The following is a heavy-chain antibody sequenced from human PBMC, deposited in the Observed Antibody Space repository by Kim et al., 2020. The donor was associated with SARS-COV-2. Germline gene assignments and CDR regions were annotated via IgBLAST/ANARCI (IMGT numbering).Heavy chain of an antibody. CDR3: AREGPYYYGSGSYLVG. D-gene: IGHD3-10*01. V-gene: IGHV3-48*03. CDR1: GFTFSSYE. J-gene: IGHJ4*02. CDR2: ISSSGSTI. Sequence: GGSLRLSCAASGFTFSSYEMNWVRQAPGKGLEWVSYISSSGSTIYYADSVKGRFTISRDNAKNSLYLQMNSLRAEDTAVYYCAREGPYYYGSGSYLVGWGQGTLVTVSS.